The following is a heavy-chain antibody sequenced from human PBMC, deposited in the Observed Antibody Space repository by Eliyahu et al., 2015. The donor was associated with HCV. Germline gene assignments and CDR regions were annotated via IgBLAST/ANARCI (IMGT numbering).Heavy chain of an antibody. Sequence: EVQLVESGGGLVQPGGSLRLSCAASGFTFSXYXXHWVRQAPGKGLVWVSRINSDGSSTSYAXSVKGRFTISRDNAKNTLYLQMNSLRAEDTAVYYCARDFRGRAFDIWGQGTMVTVSS. CDR1: GFTFSXYX. D-gene: IGHD3-10*01. J-gene: IGHJ3*02. V-gene: IGHV3-74*01. CDR3: ARDFRGRAFDI. CDR2: INSDGSST.